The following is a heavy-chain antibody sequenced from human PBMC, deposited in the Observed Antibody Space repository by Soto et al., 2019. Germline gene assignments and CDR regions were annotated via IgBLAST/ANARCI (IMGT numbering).Heavy chain of an antibody. D-gene: IGHD3-10*01. Sequence: QLQLQESGPGLVKPSETLSLTCTVSGGSISSSSYYWGWIRQPPGKGLEWTGSIYYGGSTYYNPSLKSRVTISVDTAKDQFTRKLSSVTAADTAVYYCARQSQDGSGRLPTGMDVWGQGTTVTVSS. J-gene: IGHJ6*02. V-gene: IGHV4-39*01. CDR3: ARQSQDGSGRLPTGMDV. CDR1: GGSISSSSYY. CDR2: IYYGGST.